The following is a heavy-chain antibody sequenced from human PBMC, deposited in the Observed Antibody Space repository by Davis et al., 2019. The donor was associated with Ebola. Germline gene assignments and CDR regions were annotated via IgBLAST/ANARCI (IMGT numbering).Heavy chain of an antibody. J-gene: IGHJ3*02. Sequence: AASVKVSCKASGGTFSSYAISWARQAPGQGLEWMGGIIPIFGTGNYAQKFQGRVTITADESTSTAYMELSSLRFEDTAVYYCARDEGVRVAGRPYAFDIWGQGTMVTVSS. CDR3: ARDEGVRVAGRPYAFDI. CDR2: IIPIFGTG. D-gene: IGHD6-6*01. V-gene: IGHV1-69*13. CDR1: GGTFSSYA.